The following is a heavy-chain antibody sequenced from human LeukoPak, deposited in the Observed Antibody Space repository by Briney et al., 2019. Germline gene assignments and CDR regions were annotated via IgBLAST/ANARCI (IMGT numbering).Heavy chain of an antibody. D-gene: IGHD1-26*01. J-gene: IGHJ6*02. CDR1: GFTFSSYG. CDR3: APFPAGATTYYYYGMDV. CDR2: ISGSGGST. Sequence: GRSLRLSCAASGFTFSSYGMHWVRQAPGKGLEWVSAISGSGGSTYYADSVKGRFTISRDNSKNTLYLQMNSLRAEDTAVYYCAPFPAGATTYYYYGMDVWGQGTTVTVSS. V-gene: IGHV3-23*01.